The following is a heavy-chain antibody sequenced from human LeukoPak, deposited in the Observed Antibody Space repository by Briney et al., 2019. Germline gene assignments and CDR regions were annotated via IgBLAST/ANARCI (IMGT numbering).Heavy chain of an antibody. CDR3: TRTYIIAAAGTYDY. V-gene: IGHV3-49*04. D-gene: IGHD6-13*01. Sequence: HPGGSLRLSCTTSGFTLGDYAMTWVRQAPGKGLEWVGFIRSKAYGGTTEYAASVKGRFTISRDDSKSIAYLQMNSLKTEDTAVYYCTRTYIIAAAGTYDYWGQGTLVTVSS. CDR2: IRSKAYGGTT. CDR1: GFTLGDYA. J-gene: IGHJ4*02.